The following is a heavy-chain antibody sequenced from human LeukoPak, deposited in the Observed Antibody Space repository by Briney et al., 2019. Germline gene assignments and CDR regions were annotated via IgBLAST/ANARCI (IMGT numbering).Heavy chain of an antibody. V-gene: IGHV1-18*01. D-gene: IGHD3-3*01. Sequence: GASVKVSCKASGYTFTSYGISCVRQAPGQGLEWMGWISAYNGNTNYAQKLQGRVTMTTDTSTSTAYMELRSLRSDDTAVYYCARAPAVFGDVYYFDYWGQGTLVTVSS. CDR3: ARAPAVFGDVYYFDY. J-gene: IGHJ4*02. CDR2: ISAYNGNT. CDR1: GYTFTSYG.